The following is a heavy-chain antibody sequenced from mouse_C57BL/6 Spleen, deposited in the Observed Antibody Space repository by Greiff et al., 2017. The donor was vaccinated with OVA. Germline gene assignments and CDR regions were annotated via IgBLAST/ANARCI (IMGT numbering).Heavy chain of an antibody. J-gene: IGHJ4*01. V-gene: IGHV1-69*01. CDR1: GYTFTSYW. CDR2: IDPSDSYT. Sequence: QVQLQQPGAELVMPGASVKLSCKASGYTFTSYWMHWVKQRPGQGLEWIGEIDPSDSYTNYNQKFKGKSTLTVDTSSSTAYMQLSSLTSEDSAVYYCARGVLGTEYYAMDYRGQRTTVTVAS. CDR3: ARGVLGTEYYAMDY. D-gene: IGHD3-3*01.